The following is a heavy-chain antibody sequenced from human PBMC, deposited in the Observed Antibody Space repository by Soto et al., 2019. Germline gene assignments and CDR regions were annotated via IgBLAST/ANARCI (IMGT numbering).Heavy chain of an antibody. Sequence: QVQLVESGGGVVQPGRSLRLSCAASGFTFSSYAMHWVRQAPGKGLEWVAVISYDGSNKYYAYSVKGRFPISRDNSKNTLDLQMNSLRAEYTAVYYCARDSQGVVNNYFYYWGQGTLVTVAS. CDR3: ARDSQGVVNNYFYY. CDR1: GFTFSSYA. D-gene: IGHD3-3*01. J-gene: IGHJ4*02. V-gene: IGHV3-30-3*01. CDR2: ISYDGSNK.